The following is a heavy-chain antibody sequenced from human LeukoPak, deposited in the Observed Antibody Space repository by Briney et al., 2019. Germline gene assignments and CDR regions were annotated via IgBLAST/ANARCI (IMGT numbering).Heavy chain of an antibody. Sequence: GGSLRLSCADSGFTLSSYWMSWVRQAPGKGLEWVANIKQDGSEKYYVDSVKGRFTISRDNAKNSLYLQMNSPRAEDTAVYYCARGWLLSHFDYWGQGTLVTVSS. CDR3: ARGWLLSHFDY. CDR1: GFTLSSYW. CDR2: IKQDGSEK. V-gene: IGHV3-7*03. J-gene: IGHJ4*02. D-gene: IGHD3-3*01.